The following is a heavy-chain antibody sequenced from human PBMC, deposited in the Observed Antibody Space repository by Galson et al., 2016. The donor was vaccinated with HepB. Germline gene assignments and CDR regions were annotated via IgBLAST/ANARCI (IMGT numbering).Heavy chain of an antibody. Sequence: SLRLSCAASGFTFSSYAMYWVRQAPDKGLEWVALISYDGINKYYADSVKGRFTISRDNSKNTLYLQMNSLRSEDTAVYYCARDPGSGWHYYYYYMDVWGKGTPVTVSS. V-gene: IGHV3-30-3*01. CDR1: GFTFSSYA. D-gene: IGHD6-19*01. CDR2: ISYDGINK. J-gene: IGHJ6*03. CDR3: ARDPGSGWHYYYYYMDV.